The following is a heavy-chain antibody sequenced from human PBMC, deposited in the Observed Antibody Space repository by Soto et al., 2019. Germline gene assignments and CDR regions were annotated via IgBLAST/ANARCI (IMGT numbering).Heavy chain of an antibody. CDR2: IRSKANSYAT. D-gene: IGHD6-19*01. CDR3: TGLYSSGWQGSNNWFDP. V-gene: IGHV3-73*01. CDR1: GFTFSGSA. J-gene: IGHJ5*02. Sequence: GESLKISCAASGFTFSGSAMHWVRQASGKGLEWVGRIRSKANSYATAYAASVKGRFTISRDDSKNTAYLQMNSLKTEDTAVYYCTGLYSSGWQGSNNWFDPWGQGTLVTVSS.